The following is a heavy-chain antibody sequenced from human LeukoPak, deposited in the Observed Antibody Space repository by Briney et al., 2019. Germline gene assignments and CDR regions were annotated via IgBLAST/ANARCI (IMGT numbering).Heavy chain of an antibody. CDR3: ARTYYYDSSGPNGAFDI. CDR2: INPSGGNT. Sequence: ASVKVSCKASGYTFTSYYMHWVRQAPGQGLEWMGIINPSGGNTSYAQKFQGRVTMTRDMSTSTVYMELSSLRSEDTAVYYCARTYYYDSSGPNGAFDIWGQGTMVTVSS. J-gene: IGHJ3*02. D-gene: IGHD3-22*01. CDR1: GYTFTSYY. V-gene: IGHV1-46*01.